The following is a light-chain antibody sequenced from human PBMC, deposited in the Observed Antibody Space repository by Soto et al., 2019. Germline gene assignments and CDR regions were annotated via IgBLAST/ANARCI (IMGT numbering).Light chain of an antibody. Sequence: EIVLTQSPGTLSLSPGERAVLSCRASQTIANIYLAWYQHKPGRPPRLLIYDTSTRATGTPDRFIGSGSGTDFTLTISRLEPEDFAVYYCQQYSGSPETFGPGNKVEIK. CDR1: QTIANIY. CDR3: QQYSGSPET. V-gene: IGKV3-20*01. J-gene: IGKJ1*01. CDR2: DTS.